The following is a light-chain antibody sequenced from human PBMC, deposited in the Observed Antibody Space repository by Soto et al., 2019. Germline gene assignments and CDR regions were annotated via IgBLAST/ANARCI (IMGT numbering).Light chain of an antibody. Sequence: QSALTQPASVAGSPGQSITISCTGTSSDVGAYTFVSWYQQHPDKVPKLMIFDVSRRPSGVSDRFSGSKSGNTASLTISGGKREDAAEYYGRSSTRSSTHGSGSGSMFTVL. CDR3: RSSTRSSTHG. J-gene: IGLJ1*01. V-gene: IGLV2-14*03. CDR1: SSDVGAYTF. CDR2: DVS.